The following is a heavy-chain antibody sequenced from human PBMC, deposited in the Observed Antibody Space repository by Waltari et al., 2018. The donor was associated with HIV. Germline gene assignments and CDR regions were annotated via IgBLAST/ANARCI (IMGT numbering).Heavy chain of an antibody. J-gene: IGHJ3*02. D-gene: IGHD2-21*02. CDR2: INPSCGST. V-gene: IGHV1-46*03. CDR3: ARSTCGGDCYSVSGDAFDI. Sequence: QVQLVQSVAEVKKPGASVKVSCKASGYTFTSYYMHWVRQAPGQGLEWMGIINPSCGSTSKAKKFQGRVTMNRDTAKGTVYMELGSLISEHTAVYYCARSTCGGDCYSVSGDAFDIWGQGTMVTVSS. CDR1: GYTFTSYY.